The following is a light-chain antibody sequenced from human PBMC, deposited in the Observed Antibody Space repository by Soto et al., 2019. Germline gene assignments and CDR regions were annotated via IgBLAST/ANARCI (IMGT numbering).Light chain of an antibody. CDR1: QNVGSRY. CDR2: GTS. Sequence: EIVLTQSPGTLSLSPGERATLSCRASQNVGSRYLAWYQQKPGQAPRLLIYGTSSRATVIPDRFSGMGSGTDFSLTISSLEPGDLAIYYCQQYGSSPRTFGQGTKVEIK. V-gene: IGKV3-20*01. J-gene: IGKJ1*01. CDR3: QQYGSSPRT.